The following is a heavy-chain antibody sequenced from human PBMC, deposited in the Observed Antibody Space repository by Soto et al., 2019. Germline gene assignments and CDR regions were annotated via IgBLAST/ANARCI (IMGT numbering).Heavy chain of an antibody. Sequence: GESLKISCKGSGYSFTSYWISWVRQMPGKGLEWMGRIDPSDSYTNYSPSFQGHVTISADKSISTACLQLSSLKASDTAMYYSASQAHRGDTTMVNPVAGYGKDVWGQGTTVTVSS. D-gene: IGHD5-18*01. CDR3: ASQAHRGDTTMVNPVAGYGKDV. J-gene: IGHJ6*02. CDR1: GYSFTSYW. CDR2: IDPSDSYT. V-gene: IGHV5-10-1*01.